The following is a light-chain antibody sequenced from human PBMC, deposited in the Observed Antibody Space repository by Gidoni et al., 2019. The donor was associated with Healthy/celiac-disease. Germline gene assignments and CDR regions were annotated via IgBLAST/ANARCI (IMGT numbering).Light chain of an antibody. CDR3: QQYNNWPPRYT. J-gene: IGKJ2*01. CDR1: QSVSSN. V-gene: IGKV3-15*01. Sequence: EIVMTQSPVTLSVSPGERATLSGRASQSVSSNLAWYQQKPGQAPRLLIYGASTRATGIPARFSGSGSGTEFTLTISSLQSEDFAVYYCQQYNNWPPRYTFGQGTKLEIK. CDR2: GAS.